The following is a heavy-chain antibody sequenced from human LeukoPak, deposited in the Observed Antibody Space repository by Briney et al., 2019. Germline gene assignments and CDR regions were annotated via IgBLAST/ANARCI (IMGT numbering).Heavy chain of an antibody. V-gene: IGHV3-7*03. Sequence: GGSLRLSCAASGFTFSSYWMTWARQTPGKGLEWVANIKQDGSEKYYVDSVKGRFTISRDDAKNSLYLQMNSLRAEDTAVYYCACSRTFDYWGQGTLVTVSS. CDR2: IKQDGSEK. D-gene: IGHD6-13*01. J-gene: IGHJ4*02. CDR3: ACSRTFDY. CDR1: GFTFSSYW.